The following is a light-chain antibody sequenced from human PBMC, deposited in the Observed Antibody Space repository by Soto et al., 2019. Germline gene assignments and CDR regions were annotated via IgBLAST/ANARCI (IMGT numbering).Light chain of an antibody. CDR1: QSISSW. V-gene: IGKV1-5*01. J-gene: IGKJ2*01. CDR2: DVS. CDR3: QQYNSYSRT. Sequence: DIQMTQSPSTLSASVGDRVTITCRASQSISSWLAWYQQKPGKAPKLLIYDVSSLESGVPSRFIGSGSGTEFTLTISSLQPDDFATYFCQQYNSYSRTFGQGTKLEIK.